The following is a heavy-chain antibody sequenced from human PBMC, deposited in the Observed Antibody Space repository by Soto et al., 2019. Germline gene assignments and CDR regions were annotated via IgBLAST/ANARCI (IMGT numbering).Heavy chain of an antibody. CDR3: ASRGGGSYYDY. V-gene: IGHV3-23*01. D-gene: IGHD1-26*01. J-gene: IGHJ4*02. Sequence: EVQLLESGGGLVQPGGSLRLSCAASGFTFSSYAMRWVRQAPGKGLEWVSAISGSGGSTYYADSVKGRFTISRDNSKKPLSLQMNSSRAEDTAVYYCASRGGGSYYDYWGQGTLATVSS. CDR2: ISGSGGST. CDR1: GFTFSSYA.